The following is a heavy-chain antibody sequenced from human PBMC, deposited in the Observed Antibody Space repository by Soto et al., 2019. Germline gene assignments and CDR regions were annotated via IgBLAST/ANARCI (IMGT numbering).Heavy chain of an antibody. V-gene: IGHV1-8*01. D-gene: IGHD2-2*01. Sequence: ASVKVSCKASGYTFTSYDINWVRQATGQGLEWMGWMNPNSGNTGYAQKFQGRVTMTRNTSISTAYMELSSLRSEDTAVYYCARGLDCSSTSCYAGRYDAFDIWGQGTMVTVSS. CDR2: MNPNSGNT. J-gene: IGHJ3*02. CDR3: ARGLDCSSTSCYAGRYDAFDI. CDR1: GYTFTSYD.